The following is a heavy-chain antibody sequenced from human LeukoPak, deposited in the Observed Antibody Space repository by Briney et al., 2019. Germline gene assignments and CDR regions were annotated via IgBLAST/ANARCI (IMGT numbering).Heavy chain of an antibody. V-gene: IGHV1-2*02. D-gene: IGHD4-23*01. CDR2: INPNSGGT. J-gene: IGHJ4*02. CDR1: GYTFTGYY. Sequence: ASVRVSCKASGYTFTGYYMHWVRQAPGQGLEWMGWINPNSGGTNYAQKFQGRVTMTRDTSISTAYMELSRLRSDDTAVYYCASRGSYGGNFFDYWGQGTLVTVSS. CDR3: ASRGSYGGNFFDY.